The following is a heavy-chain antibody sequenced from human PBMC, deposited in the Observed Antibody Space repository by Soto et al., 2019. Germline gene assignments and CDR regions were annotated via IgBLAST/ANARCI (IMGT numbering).Heavy chain of an antibody. CDR3: ARAGHCSDGVCFGWFDP. V-gene: IGHV4-31*03. Sequence: QVQLQESGPGLVKPSQTLSLTCTVSGGSISSGGYYWSWIRQHPGKGLEWIGYIYYSGSTYYNPSLVSRVTISLDTSKNHFSLEVSAVTAADTAVYYCARAGHCSDGVCFGWFDPWGQGTLVTVSS. J-gene: IGHJ5*02. CDR1: GGSISSGGYY. D-gene: IGHD2-8*01. CDR2: IYYSGST.